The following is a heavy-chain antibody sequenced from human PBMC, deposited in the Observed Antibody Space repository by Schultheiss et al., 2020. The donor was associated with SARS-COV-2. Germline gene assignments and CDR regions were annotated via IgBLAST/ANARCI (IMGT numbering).Heavy chain of an antibody. J-gene: IGHJ4*02. D-gene: IGHD4-17*01. V-gene: IGHV3-11*01. CDR1: GFTFSNAW. CDR2: ISSSGSTI. CDR3: AKDESTVTTGNFDY. Sequence: GGSLRLSCAASGFTFSNAWMSWVRQAPGKGLEWVSYISSSGSTIYYADSVKGRFTISRDNSKNTLYLQMNSLRAEDTAVYYCAKDESTVTTGNFDYWGQGTLVTVSS.